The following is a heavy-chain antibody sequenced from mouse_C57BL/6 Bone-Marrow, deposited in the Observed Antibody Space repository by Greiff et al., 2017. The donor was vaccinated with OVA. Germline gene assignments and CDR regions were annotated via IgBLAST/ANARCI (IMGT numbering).Heavy chain of an antibody. V-gene: IGHV1-69*01. CDR2: IDPSDSYT. D-gene: IGHD1-1*01. J-gene: IGHJ3*01. Sequence: QVQLQQPGAELVMPGASVKLSCKASGYTFTSYWMHWVKQRPGQGLEWIGEIDPSDSYTNYNQKFKGKSTLTVDKSSSTAYMQLSSLTSEDSAVYYGARDYYGSSGRFAYWGQGTLVTVSA. CDR3: ARDYYGSSGRFAY. CDR1: GYTFTSYW.